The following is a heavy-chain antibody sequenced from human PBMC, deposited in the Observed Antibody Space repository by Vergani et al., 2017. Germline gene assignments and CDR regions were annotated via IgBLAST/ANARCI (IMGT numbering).Heavy chain of an antibody. CDR3: ARDQRWTVTTIGGFDS. D-gene: IGHD4-17*01. CDR2: ISYDGSNK. V-gene: IGHV3-30*04. Sequence: QVQLVESGGGVVQPGRSPRLSCAASGFTFSNYAMHWVRQAPGKGLEWVAVISYDGSNKYYADSVKGRFTISRDNSKNTLYLQMNSLRVEDTAVNYCARDQRWTVTTIGGFDSWGQGTLVTVSS. CDR1: GFTFSNYA. J-gene: IGHJ4*02.